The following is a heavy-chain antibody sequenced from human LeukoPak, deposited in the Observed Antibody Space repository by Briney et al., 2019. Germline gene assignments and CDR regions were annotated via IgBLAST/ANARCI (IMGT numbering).Heavy chain of an antibody. CDR3: TRGEDPFKQGH. D-gene: IGHD6-13*01. Sequence: SETLSLTCAVYGGSFSNYYWSWIRQPPGKGLEWIGEIHPSGSADYNPSLKGRVTISVDTSKNQFSLNVISVPAADTAEYYCTRGEDPFKQGHWGHGTLVTVSS. CDR2: IHPSGSA. V-gene: IGHV4-34*01. J-gene: IGHJ4*01. CDR1: GGSFSNYY.